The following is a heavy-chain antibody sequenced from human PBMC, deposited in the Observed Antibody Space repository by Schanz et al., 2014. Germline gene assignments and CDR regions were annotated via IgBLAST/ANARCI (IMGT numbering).Heavy chain of an antibody. V-gene: IGHV3-30*03. Sequence: VQLVESGGGLIQPGGSLRLSCAVSGFTVNTNYMRWVRQAPGKGLEWVSIISYDRNNKYYADSVKGRFSISRDNSKNTQYLRMSSQRAEEKAMFYCARENRANGHFDYWGQGTLVSVSS. J-gene: IGHJ4*02. CDR3: ARENRANGHFDY. CDR2: ISYDRNNK. D-gene: IGHD2-8*01. CDR1: GFTVNTNY.